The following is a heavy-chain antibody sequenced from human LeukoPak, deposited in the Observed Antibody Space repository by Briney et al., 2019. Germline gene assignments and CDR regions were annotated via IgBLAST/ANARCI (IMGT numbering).Heavy chain of an antibody. Sequence: SVKVSCKASGGTFSSYAISWVRQAPGQGLEWMGRIIPILGIANYAQKFQGRVTITADKSTSTAYMELSSLRSEDTAVYYCARGSDGDYSYNWFDPWGQGTLVTVSS. D-gene: IGHD4-17*01. J-gene: IGHJ5*02. CDR3: ARGSDGDYSYNWFDP. CDR1: GGTFSSYA. V-gene: IGHV1-69*04. CDR2: IIPILGIA.